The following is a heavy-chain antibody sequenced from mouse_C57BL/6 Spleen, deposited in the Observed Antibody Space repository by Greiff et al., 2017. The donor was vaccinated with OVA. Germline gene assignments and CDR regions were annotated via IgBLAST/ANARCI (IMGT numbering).Heavy chain of an antibody. J-gene: IGHJ2*01. Sequence: VQLVESGAELVMPGASVKLSCKASGYTFTSYWMHWVKQRPGQGLEWIGEIDPSDSYTNYNQKFKGKSTLTVDKSSSTAYMQLSSLTSEDSAVYYCARSGNYGSRDYWGQGTTLTVSS. CDR1: GYTFTSYW. D-gene: IGHD1-1*01. V-gene: IGHV1-69*01. CDR3: ARSGNYGSRDY. CDR2: IDPSDSYT.